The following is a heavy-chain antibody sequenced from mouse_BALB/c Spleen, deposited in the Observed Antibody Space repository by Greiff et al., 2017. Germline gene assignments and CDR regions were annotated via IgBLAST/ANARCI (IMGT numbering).Heavy chain of an antibody. J-gene: IGHJ1*01. CDR2: ISYSGST. CDR3: ARWGYYGRGWYMDV. D-gene: IGHD1-1*01. Sequence: EVHLVESGPSLVKPSQTLSLTCSVTGDSITSGYWNWIRKFPGNKLEYMGYISYSGSTYYNPSLKSRISISRDTSKNQYYLPLNSVTTEDTATYYCARWGYYGRGWYMDVWGAGTTVTVSS. V-gene: IGHV3-8*02. CDR1: GDSITSGY.